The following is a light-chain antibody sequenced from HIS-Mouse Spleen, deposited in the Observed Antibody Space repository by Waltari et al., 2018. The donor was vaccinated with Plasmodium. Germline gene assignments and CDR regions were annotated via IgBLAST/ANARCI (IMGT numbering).Light chain of an antibody. J-gene: IGLJ2*01. V-gene: IGLV2-8*01. CDR1: RRHAVGSNY. Sequence: QSALTQPPSASGSPGQSVTISCTGTRRHAVGSNYVSWYQQHPGKAPKPMIYEVSQRPSGVPDRFSGSKSGNTASLTVSGLQAEDEADYYCSSYAGSNNLVFGGGTKLTVL. CDR2: EVS. CDR3: SSYAGSNNLV.